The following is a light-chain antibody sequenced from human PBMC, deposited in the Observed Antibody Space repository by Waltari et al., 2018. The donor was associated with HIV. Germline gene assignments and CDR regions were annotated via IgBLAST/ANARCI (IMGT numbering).Light chain of an antibody. CDR1: IGVDTY. J-gene: IGKJ2*01. Sequence: DIQLTQSPSSRSASVADRVTIVCRTQIGVDTYLYWYQQKTAQPPKLLLSSASSVQSGVPSRFFATGSETDFTLAITNLQPEDFATYYCQQSYSTVLYTFGQGT. CDR3: QQSYSTVLYT. V-gene: IGKV1-39*01. CDR2: SAS.